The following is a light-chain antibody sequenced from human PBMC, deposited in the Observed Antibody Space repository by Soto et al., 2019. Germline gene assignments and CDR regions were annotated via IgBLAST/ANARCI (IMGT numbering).Light chain of an antibody. Sequence: DIQMTQSPTSLSASVGDRVTITCQASQCIRNFVAWYQQKPGKAPKLLIYAASTLQSGVPSRFSGSGSGTDFTLTINSLQPEDVETYSCQKYSSVPVFGPGTKVEIK. CDR2: AAS. CDR3: QKYSSVPV. V-gene: IGKV1-27*01. CDR1: QCIRNF. J-gene: IGKJ3*01.